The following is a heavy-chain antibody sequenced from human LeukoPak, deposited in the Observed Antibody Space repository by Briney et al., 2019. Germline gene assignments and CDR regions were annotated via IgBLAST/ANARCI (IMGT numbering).Heavy chain of an antibody. D-gene: IGHD5-18*01. CDR2: IIPIFGTA. V-gene: IGHV1-69*13. J-gene: IGHJ4*02. CDR1: GYPFTSYY. Sequence: ASVKVSCKASGYPFTSYYIHWVRQAPGQGLEWMGGIIPIFGTANYAQKFQGRVTITADESTSTAYMELSSLRSEDTAVYYCARESEGRGYSYGFAPHLYYFDYWGQGTLVTVSS. CDR3: ARESEGRGYSYGFAPHLYYFDY.